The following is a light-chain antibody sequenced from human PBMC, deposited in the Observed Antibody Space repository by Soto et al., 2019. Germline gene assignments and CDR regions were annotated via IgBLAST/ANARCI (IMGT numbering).Light chain of an antibody. CDR3: QQYTNWPYT. Sequence: EIVLTHSPATLSVSPGERATLSCRASQSVGSNLAWYQQRPGQPPRLLIYDASTRATDIPARFSGGGSGTEFTLPSISLQSEDFSVYYCQQYTNWPYTFGQGTKLQIK. CDR1: QSVGSN. V-gene: IGKV3-15*01. CDR2: DAS. J-gene: IGKJ2*01.